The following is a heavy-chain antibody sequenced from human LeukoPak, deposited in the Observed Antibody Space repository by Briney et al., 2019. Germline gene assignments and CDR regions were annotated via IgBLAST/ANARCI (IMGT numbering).Heavy chain of an antibody. J-gene: IGHJ4*02. Sequence: GGSLRLSCAASGFTFSSYSMNWVRQAPGKGLEWVSYISSSGSTIYYADSVKGRFTISRDNAKNSLYLQMNSLRAEDTAVYYCARDDFGSCDYWGQGTLVTVSS. D-gene: IGHD2-15*01. CDR2: ISSSGSTI. V-gene: IGHV3-48*04. CDR3: ARDDFGSCDY. CDR1: GFTFSSYS.